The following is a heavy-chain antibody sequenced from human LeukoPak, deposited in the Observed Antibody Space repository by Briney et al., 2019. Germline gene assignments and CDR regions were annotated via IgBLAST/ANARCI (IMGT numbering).Heavy chain of an antibody. V-gene: IGHV3-30*18. CDR1: GFTFSSYG. D-gene: IGHD1-1*01. CDR2: ISYDGSNK. CDR3: AKSQRQYYFDY. J-gene: IGHJ4*02. Sequence: PGGSLRLSCAASGFTFSSYGMHWVRQAPGKGLEWVAVISYDGSNKYYADSVKGRFTIFRDNSKNTLYLQMNSLRAEDTAVYYCAKSQRQYYFDYWGQGTLVTVSS.